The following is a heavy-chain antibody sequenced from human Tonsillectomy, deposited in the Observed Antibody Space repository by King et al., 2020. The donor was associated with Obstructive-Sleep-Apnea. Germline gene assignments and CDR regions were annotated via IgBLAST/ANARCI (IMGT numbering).Heavy chain of an antibody. V-gene: IGHV3-74*02. D-gene: IGHD3-3*02. CDR3: ARVAFSSPHFYYCGMDV. CDR1: GFTFSSYW. CDR2: IISDGSSP. J-gene: IGHJ6*02. Sequence: VQLVESGGGLVQPGGSLRLSCAASGFTFSSYWMQWVRQAPGTGRVWVSRIISDGSSPTYADSVEGRFTIPRDNAKNTLFLQMHSLRAEDTAVYYCARVAFSSPHFYYCGMDVWGQGTTVTVSS.